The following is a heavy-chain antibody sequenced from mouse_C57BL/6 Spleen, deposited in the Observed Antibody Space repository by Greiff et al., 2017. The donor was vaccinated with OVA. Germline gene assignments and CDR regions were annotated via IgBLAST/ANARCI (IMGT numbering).Heavy chain of an antibody. CDR3: ARECYGSSYGFAY. CDR1: GYTFTSYW. Sequence: QVQLQQPGAELVKPGASVKLSCKASGYTFTSYWMHWVKQRPGQGLEWIGMIHPNSGSTNYNAKFKSKATLTVDKSSIPAYMQLSSLTSEDSAVYYYARECYGSSYGFAYWGQGTLVTVSA. D-gene: IGHD1-1*01. J-gene: IGHJ3*01. V-gene: IGHV1-64*01. CDR2: IHPNSGST.